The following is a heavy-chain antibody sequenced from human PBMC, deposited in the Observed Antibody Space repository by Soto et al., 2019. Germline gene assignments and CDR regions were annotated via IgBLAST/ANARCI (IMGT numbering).Heavy chain of an antibody. CDR3: AHSPLAPRWGSGWSSCFDP. D-gene: IGHD6-19*01. Sequence: QITLKESGPPQVSPTQTLTLTSTYSGFSLSTSGVGVVWIRPPPGKALNLLALICWDDDKSYSPTLKSWLTITNDTSKNQAVLTITIMDPVDTATYSCAHSPLAPRWGSGWSSCFDPWGQGTLVTVSS. V-gene: IGHV2-5*02. CDR1: GFSLSTSGVG. J-gene: IGHJ5*02. CDR2: ICWDDDK.